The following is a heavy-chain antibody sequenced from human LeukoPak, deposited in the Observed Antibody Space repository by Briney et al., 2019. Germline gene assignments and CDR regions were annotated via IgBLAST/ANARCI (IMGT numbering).Heavy chain of an antibody. CDR2: IHPGDSDT. D-gene: IGHD4-23*01. Sequence: GESLKISCQGSGYSFTSFWIAWARQMPGKGLEWMGIIHPGDSDTRYSPSFQGQVTISADKSISTAYLQWSSLKASDTAMYYCARQITVVAPSDYWGQGTLVTVSS. CDR1: GYSFTSFW. J-gene: IGHJ4*02. CDR3: ARQITVVAPSDY. V-gene: IGHV5-51*01.